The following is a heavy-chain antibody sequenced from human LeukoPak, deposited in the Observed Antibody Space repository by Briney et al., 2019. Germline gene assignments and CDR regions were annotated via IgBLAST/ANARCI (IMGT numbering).Heavy chain of an antibody. Sequence: GGSLRLSCAASGFTFSSYEMNWVRQPPGKGLEWVSYISSSGSTIYYADSVKGRFTISRDNAKNSLYLQMNSLRAEDTAVYYCAKDAVEHQLVDAFDIWGQGTMVTVSS. CDR1: GFTFSSYE. V-gene: IGHV3-48*03. D-gene: IGHD6-13*01. CDR3: AKDAVEHQLVDAFDI. CDR2: ISSSGSTI. J-gene: IGHJ3*02.